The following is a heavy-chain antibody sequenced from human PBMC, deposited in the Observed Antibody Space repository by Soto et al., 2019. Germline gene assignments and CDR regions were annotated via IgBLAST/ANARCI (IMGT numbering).Heavy chain of an antibody. Sequence: EVQLVESGGGLVQPGGSLRLSCAASGFTFSSYWMHWVRQDAGKGLLWVSSIKTDGTVTQYADSVKGRFTVSRDNAKNKLYLQINSLRAEDTAVYYCAKDLSWGQCDYWGQGALVTVSS. CDR1: GFTFSSYW. CDR3: AKDLSWGQCDY. CDR2: IKTDGTVT. D-gene: IGHD3-16*01. J-gene: IGHJ4*02. V-gene: IGHV3-74*03.